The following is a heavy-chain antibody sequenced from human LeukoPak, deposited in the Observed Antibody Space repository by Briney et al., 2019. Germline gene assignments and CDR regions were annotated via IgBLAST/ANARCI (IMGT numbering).Heavy chain of an antibody. J-gene: IGHJ3*02. Sequence: SVKVSCKASGGTFSSYAISWVRQAPGQGLEWMGGIIPIFGTANYAQKFQGRVTITADESTSTAYMELSSLKSEDTAVYYCARGNYRDYDFWSGELNAFDIWGQGTMVTVSS. D-gene: IGHD3-3*01. CDR1: GGTFSSYA. CDR2: IIPIFGTA. CDR3: ARGNYRDYDFWSGELNAFDI. V-gene: IGHV1-69*01.